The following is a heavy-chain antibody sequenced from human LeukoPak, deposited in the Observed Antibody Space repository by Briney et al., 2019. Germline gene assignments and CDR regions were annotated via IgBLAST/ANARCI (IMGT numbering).Heavy chain of an antibody. CDR2: ISAYNGNT. V-gene: IGHV1-18*01. D-gene: IGHD3-22*01. Sequence: ASVKVSCKASGYTFTSYGISWVRQAPGQGLEWMGWISAYNGNTYYAQKLQGRITMTTDTSTSTAYMDLRSLRSDDTAVYYCARDYYDSSGYLRDYWGQGTLVTVSS. CDR1: GYTFTSYG. J-gene: IGHJ4*02. CDR3: ARDYYDSSGYLRDY.